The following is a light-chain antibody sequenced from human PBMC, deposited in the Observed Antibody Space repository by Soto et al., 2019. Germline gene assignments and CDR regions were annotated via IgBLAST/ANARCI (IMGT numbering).Light chain of an antibody. J-gene: IGLJ2*01. CDR1: SSDVGGYNY. CDR2: DVS. V-gene: IGLV2-14*03. CDR3: SSYTSSNTLV. Sequence: QSALTQPASVSGSPGQSITISCTGTSSDVGGYNYVSWYQQHPGKAPNLVIYDVSNRPSGVSNRFSGSKSGNTASLTISGLQAEDEADYYCSSYTSSNTLVLGGGTQLTVL.